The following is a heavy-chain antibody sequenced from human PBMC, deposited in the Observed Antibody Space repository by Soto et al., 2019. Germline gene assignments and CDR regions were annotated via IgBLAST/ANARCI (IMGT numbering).Heavy chain of an antibody. Sequence: SVKVSCKASGGTFSSYAISWVRQAPGQGLEWMGGIIPIFGTANYAQKFQGRVTITADESTSTAYMELSSLRSEDTAVYYCARYVEIRAARRVAGSYYGMDVWGQGNTVTVSS. CDR2: IIPIFGTA. CDR1: GGTFSSYA. J-gene: IGHJ6*02. CDR3: ARYVEIRAARRVAGSYYGMDV. D-gene: IGHD6-6*01. V-gene: IGHV1-69*13.